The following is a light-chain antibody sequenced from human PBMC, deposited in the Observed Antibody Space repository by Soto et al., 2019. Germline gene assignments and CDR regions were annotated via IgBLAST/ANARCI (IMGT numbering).Light chain of an antibody. V-gene: IGKV1-5*03. J-gene: IGKJ1*01. CDR3: QQTYSVPAT. Sequence: DIQMTQAPSTLSGSVGDRVTITCRASQTISSWLAWYQQKPGKAPKLLIYKASTLQSGVPSRFSASGSGTDFTLTISYLQPEDFAAYYCQQTYSVPATFGQGTKVDIK. CDR2: KAS. CDR1: QTISSW.